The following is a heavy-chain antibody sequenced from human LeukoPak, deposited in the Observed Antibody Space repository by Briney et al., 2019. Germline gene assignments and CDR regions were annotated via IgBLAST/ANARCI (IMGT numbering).Heavy chain of an antibody. CDR1: GGSISSYY. CDR2: IYYSGST. D-gene: IGHD6-19*01. CDR3: ARSYSSGWVDY. J-gene: IGHJ4*02. V-gene: IGHV4-59*08. Sequence: SETLSLTCTVSGGSISSYYWSWIRQPPGKGLEWIGYIYYSGSTNYNPSLKSRVTISVDTSKNHFSLKLSSVTAADTAVYYCARSYSSGWVDYWGQGTLVTVSS.